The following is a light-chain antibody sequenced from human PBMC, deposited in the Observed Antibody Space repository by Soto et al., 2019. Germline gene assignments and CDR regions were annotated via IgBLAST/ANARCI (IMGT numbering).Light chain of an antibody. J-gene: IGKJ4*01. V-gene: IGKV1-5*03. CDR2: KAS. CDR3: QQYNSYPLT. Sequence: DIQMTQSPSTLSASVGDRVTITCRASQSISNWLAWYQQKPGKAPKLLISKASSLESGVPSRFSGSGSGTEFTLTISSLQPDDFAAYYCQQYNSYPLTFGGGTKVEIQ. CDR1: QSISNW.